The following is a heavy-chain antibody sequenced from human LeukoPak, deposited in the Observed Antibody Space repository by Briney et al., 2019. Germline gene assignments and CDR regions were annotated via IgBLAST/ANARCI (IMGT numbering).Heavy chain of an antibody. CDR1: GFTFSSYW. CDR3: AREGDIVVVPTNYFDY. CDR2: IKQDGSEK. D-gene: IGHD2-2*01. Sequence: GGSLRLSCAASGFTFSSYWMSWVRQAPGKGLEWVANIKQDGSEKYYVDSVKGRFTISRDNAKNSLYLQMNSLRAEDTAVYYCAREGDIVVVPTNYFDYWGQGTLVTVSS. V-gene: IGHV3-7*01. J-gene: IGHJ4*02.